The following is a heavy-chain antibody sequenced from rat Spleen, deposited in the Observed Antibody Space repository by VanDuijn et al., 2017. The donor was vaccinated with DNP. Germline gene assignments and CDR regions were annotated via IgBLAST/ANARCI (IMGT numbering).Heavy chain of an antibody. V-gene: IGHV5S10*01. D-gene: IGHD1-7*01. CDR2: IISDGSRT. Sequence: EVQLVQSGGGLVQPERSLKLSCTASGFTFSDYNMAWVRQAPQKGLEWVATIISDGSRTYYRDSVKGRFTISRDNAENTLYLQMDSLRSEDSATYYCASSLDGLPFDYWGQGVMVTVSS. CDR3: ASSLDGLPFDY. CDR1: GFTFSDYN. J-gene: IGHJ2*01.